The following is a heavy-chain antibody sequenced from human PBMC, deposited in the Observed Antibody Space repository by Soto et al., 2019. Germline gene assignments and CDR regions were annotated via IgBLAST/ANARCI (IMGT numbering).Heavy chain of an antibody. CDR3: AREAAAFDY. V-gene: IGHV1-2*02. D-gene: IGHD2-15*01. CDR1: GYTFTDYY. CDR2: INPNSGAT. Sequence: QVQLVQPGAEVKKPGASVKVSCKASGYTFTDYYMHWVRQAPGQGLEWMGWINPNSGATHYAQNFQGRISMTRDTYISTAYMEVSSLRFDDTAVFYCAREAAAFDYWGQGTLVTVSS. J-gene: IGHJ4*02.